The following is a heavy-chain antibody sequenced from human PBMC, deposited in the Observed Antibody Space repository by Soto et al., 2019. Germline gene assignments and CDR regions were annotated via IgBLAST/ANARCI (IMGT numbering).Heavy chain of an antibody. V-gene: IGHV3-23*01. CDR2: INNNSGRK. D-gene: IGHD3-22*01. Sequence: PGGSLRLSCAASGFSFSSYTMNWVRQAPGKGLEWVSSINNNSGRKYYADSVKGRFTISRDNSKNTLFLQMNSLKAEDTAVHFCAKDGDYEYFDDWRQRTQVTVS. CDR1: GFSFSSYT. CDR3: AKDGDYEYFDD. J-gene: IGHJ4*02.